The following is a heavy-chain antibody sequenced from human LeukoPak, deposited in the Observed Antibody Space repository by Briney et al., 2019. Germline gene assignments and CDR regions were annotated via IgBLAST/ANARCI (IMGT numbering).Heavy chain of an antibody. CDR3: ARAYGDRAAFDI. D-gene: IGHD3-10*01. Sequence: SVKVSCKASGGTFSSYAISWVRQAPGQGLEWMGGIIPIFGTANYAQKFQGRVTITADKSTSTAYMELSSLRSEDTAVYYCARAYGDRAAFDIWGQGTMVTVSS. CDR1: GGTFSSYA. V-gene: IGHV1-69*06. CDR2: IIPIFGTA. J-gene: IGHJ3*02.